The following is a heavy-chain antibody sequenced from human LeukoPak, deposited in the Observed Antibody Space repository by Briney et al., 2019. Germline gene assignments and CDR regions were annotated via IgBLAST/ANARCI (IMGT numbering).Heavy chain of an antibody. V-gene: IGHV4-34*01. CDR3: ARGQVPAARGYNWFDP. Sequence: SETLSLTCAVYGWSFNDYYWNWIRQPPGKGLEWIGEINARGDTNYNPSLKSRVTISVDTSKKQFSLRLTSMIAADTALYYCARGQVPAARGYNWFDPWGRGTLVTVSS. J-gene: IGHJ5*02. D-gene: IGHD2-2*01. CDR1: GWSFNDYY. CDR2: INARGDT.